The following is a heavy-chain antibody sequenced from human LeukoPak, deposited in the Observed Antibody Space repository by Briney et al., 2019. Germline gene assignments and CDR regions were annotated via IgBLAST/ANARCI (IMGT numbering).Heavy chain of an antibody. CDR3: ARVMDYYGSGSYPGGMDV. D-gene: IGHD3-10*01. Sequence: PSETLSLTCAVSGYSISSGYYWGWIRQPPGKGLEWIGSIYHSGSTYYNPSLKSRVTISVDTSKNQFSLKLSSVTAADTAVHYCARVMDYYGSGSYPGGMDVWGKGTTVTVSS. V-gene: IGHV4-38-2*01. J-gene: IGHJ6*04. CDR2: IYHSGST. CDR1: GYSISSGYY.